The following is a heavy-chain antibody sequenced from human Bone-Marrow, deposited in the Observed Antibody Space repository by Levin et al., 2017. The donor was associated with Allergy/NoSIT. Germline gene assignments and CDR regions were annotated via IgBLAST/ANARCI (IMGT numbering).Heavy chain of an antibody. CDR1: GFTFSSYW. CDR2: IKQDGSEK. D-gene: IGHD2-15*01. V-gene: IGHV3-7*01. J-gene: IGHJ4*02. Sequence: GGSLRLSCAASGFTFSSYWMSWVRQAPGKGLEWVANIKQDGSEKYYVDSVKGRFTISRDNAKNSLYLQMNSLRAEDTAVYYCARTVVVAATIHLFDYWGQGTLVTVSS. CDR3: ARTVVVAATIHLFDY.